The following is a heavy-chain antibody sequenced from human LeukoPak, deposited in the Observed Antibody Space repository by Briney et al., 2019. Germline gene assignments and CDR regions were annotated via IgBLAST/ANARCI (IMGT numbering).Heavy chain of an antibody. CDR1: GGSIGAYY. Sequence: SETLSLTCTVSGGSIGAYYWSWIRQPAGKGLEWIGRIYTSGSTNYNPSLKSRVTMSLDTSKNQFSLKLRSVTAADTALYYCARGIYCSGTTCYYYYYYMDVWGKGTTVTVSS. CDR3: ARGIYCSGTTCYYYYYYMDV. CDR2: IYTSGST. D-gene: IGHD2-2*01. J-gene: IGHJ6*03. V-gene: IGHV4-4*07.